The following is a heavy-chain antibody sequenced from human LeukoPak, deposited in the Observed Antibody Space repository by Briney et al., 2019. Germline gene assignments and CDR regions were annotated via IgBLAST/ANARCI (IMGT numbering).Heavy chain of an antibody. Sequence: GGSLRLSCTASGFPFIEYSMNWVRQAPGKGLEWISYIGIDSGNTKYADSVRGRFTISADKAKNSLYLQMNSLRVEDTAVYYCARDHNYAFDNWGQGTLDSVAS. CDR3: ARDHNYAFDN. V-gene: IGHV3-48*01. J-gene: IGHJ4*02. CDR1: GFPFIEYS. D-gene: IGHD1-1*01. CDR2: IGIDSGNT.